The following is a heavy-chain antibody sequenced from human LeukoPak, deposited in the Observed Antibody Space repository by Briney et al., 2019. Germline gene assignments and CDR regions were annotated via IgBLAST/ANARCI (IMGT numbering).Heavy chain of an antibody. D-gene: IGHD3-9*01. CDR1: GFTFSSYE. CDR3: ARDRRYFDWRPEYYFDY. V-gene: IGHV3-48*03. CDR2: ISSSGSTI. Sequence: GGSLRLSCAASGFTFSSYEMNWVRQAPGKGLEWVSYISSSGSTIYYADPVKGRFTISRDNAKNSLHPQMNSLRAEDTSVYYCARDRRYFDWRPEYYFDYWGQGTLVTVSS. J-gene: IGHJ4*02.